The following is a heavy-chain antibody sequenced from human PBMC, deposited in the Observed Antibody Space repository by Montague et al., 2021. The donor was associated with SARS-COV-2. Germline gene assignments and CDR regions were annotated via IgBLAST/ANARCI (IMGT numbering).Heavy chain of an antibody. V-gene: IGHV4-39*01. CDR2: IYYSGST. Sequence: SETLSPTCTVSGGSISSSSYYWGWIRQPPGKGLEWIGSIYYSGSTYYNPSLKSRVTISVDTSKNQFSLKLSSVTAADTAVYYCARRPPITIFGVVIIGAWFDPWGQGTLVTVSS. J-gene: IGHJ5*02. D-gene: IGHD3-3*01. CDR3: ARRPPITIFGVVIIGAWFDP. CDR1: GGSISSSSYY.